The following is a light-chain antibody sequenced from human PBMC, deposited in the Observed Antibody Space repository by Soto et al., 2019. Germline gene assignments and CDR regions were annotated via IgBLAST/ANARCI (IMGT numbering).Light chain of an antibody. CDR3: CSYTSSSIRV. CDR1: SSDVGGYNH. Sequence: QSVLTQPASVSGSPRQSITISCTGTSSDVGGYNHVSWYQQHPGKAPKLIIYEVRNRPSGVSNRLSGSKSGNTASLTISGLQADDEADYYCCSYTSSSIRVFGGGTKVTVL. J-gene: IGLJ3*02. V-gene: IGLV2-14*01. CDR2: EVR.